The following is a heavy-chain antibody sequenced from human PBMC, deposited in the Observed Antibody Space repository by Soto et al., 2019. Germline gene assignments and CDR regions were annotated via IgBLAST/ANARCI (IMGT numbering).Heavy chain of an antibody. CDR2: IYSGGST. J-gene: IGHJ4*02. CDR3: AKFAGTTVKGFLDY. Sequence: GGSLRLSCAASGFTVSTKYMSWVRQAPGKGLEWVSVIYSGGSTFYADSVRGRFTISRDNSKNTLNLQMNSLRAEDTAVYYCAKFAGTTVKGFLDYWGQGTLVTVSS. D-gene: IGHD1-7*01. CDR1: GFTVSTKY. V-gene: IGHV3-66*01.